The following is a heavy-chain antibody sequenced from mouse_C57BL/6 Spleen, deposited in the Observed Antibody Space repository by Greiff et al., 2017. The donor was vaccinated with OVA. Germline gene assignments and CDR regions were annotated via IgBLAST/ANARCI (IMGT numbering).Heavy chain of an antibody. CDR1: GYTFTDYN. D-gene: IGHD1-1*01. J-gene: IGHJ1*03. Sequence: EVQLQESGPELVKPGASVKIPCKASGYTFTDYNMDWVKQSPGKSLEWIGDINPNNGGTIYNQKFKGKATLTVDKSSSTAYMELRSLTSEDTAVYSCARDYYYGSKGWYFDVWGTGTTVTVSS. V-gene: IGHV1-18*01. CDR3: ARDYYYGSKGWYFDV. CDR2: INPNNGGT.